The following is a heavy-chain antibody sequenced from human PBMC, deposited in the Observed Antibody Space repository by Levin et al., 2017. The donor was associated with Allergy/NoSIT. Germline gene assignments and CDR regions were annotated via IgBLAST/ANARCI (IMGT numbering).Heavy chain of an antibody. CDR1: GFPFSSYA. Sequence: LSLTFAVSGFPFSSYAMSWVRQAPGKGLEWVSSISGRGDNTYYADSVKGRFSISRDNSKNTLYLQMNSLSPEDTALYYCAKKKNWNSLFFDYWGQGTLVTVSS. V-gene: IGHV3-23*01. CDR2: ISGRGDNT. D-gene: IGHD1-7*01. J-gene: IGHJ4*02. CDR3: AKKKNWNSLFFDY.